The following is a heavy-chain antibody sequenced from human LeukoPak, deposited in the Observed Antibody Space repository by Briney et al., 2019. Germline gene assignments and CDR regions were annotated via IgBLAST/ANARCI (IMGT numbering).Heavy chain of an antibody. V-gene: IGHV3-74*01. CDR1: GFSFSGHW. J-gene: IGHJ4*02. CDR3: ARGPNSNWSGLDF. D-gene: IGHD6-6*01. Sequence: GGSLRLSCTASGFSFSGHWMHWARQLPGKGLVWVSRISPTGSTTSYADSVKGRFTVPRDNAKNTLYLQVNNLRAEDTAVYYCARGPNSNWSGLDFWGQGTLLTVSS. CDR2: ISPTGSTT.